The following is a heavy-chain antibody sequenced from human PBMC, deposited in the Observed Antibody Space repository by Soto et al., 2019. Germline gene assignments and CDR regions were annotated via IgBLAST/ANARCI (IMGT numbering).Heavy chain of an antibody. CDR2: INHSGST. V-gene: IGHV4-34*01. D-gene: IGHD3-10*01. CDR1: GGSPSGYY. J-gene: IGHJ6*02. Sequence: PSATLSLTYAVYGGSPSGYYWRWIRQPPGKGLPWTGDINHSGSTTYNPSLKSRVTISVDMSKTKFSLKVTSVTAAHAAVYHCARGRRYYGSGIKNYGMDVWGQGTTVT. CDR3: ARGRRYYGSGIKNYGMDV.